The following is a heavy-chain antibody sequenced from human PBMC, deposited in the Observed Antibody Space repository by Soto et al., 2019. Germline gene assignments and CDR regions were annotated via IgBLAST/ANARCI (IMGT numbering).Heavy chain of an antibody. J-gene: IGHJ6*03. V-gene: IGHV1-18*01. CDR2: ISAYNGNT. CDR3: ARLGTGYCSSTSWYEGILDYYYMDV. CDR1: GYTFTSYG. D-gene: IGHD2-2*01. Sequence: QVQLVQSGAEVKKPGASVKVSCKASGYTFTSYGISWVRQAPGQGLEWMGCISAYNGNTNYAQKLQGRVTMTTDTTTSTAYMELRSLRSDDTAVYYCARLGTGYCSSTSWYEGILDYYYMDVWGKGTTVTVSS.